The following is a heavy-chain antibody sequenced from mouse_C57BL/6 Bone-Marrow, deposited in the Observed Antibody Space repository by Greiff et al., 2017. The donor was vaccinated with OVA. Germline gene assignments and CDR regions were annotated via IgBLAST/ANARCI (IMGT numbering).Heavy chain of an antibody. Sequence: VQLQQSGPELVKPGASVKISCKASGYAFSSSWMNWVKQRPGKGLEWIGRIYPGDGDTNYNGKFKGKATLTADKSSSTAYMQLSSLTSEDSAVYFCARSQFIPPRGLFDYWGQSTTPTVSS. D-gene: IGHD1-1*01. J-gene: IGHJ2*01. CDR2: IYPGDGDT. V-gene: IGHV1-82*01. CDR3: ARSQFIPPRGLFDY. CDR1: GYAFSSSW.